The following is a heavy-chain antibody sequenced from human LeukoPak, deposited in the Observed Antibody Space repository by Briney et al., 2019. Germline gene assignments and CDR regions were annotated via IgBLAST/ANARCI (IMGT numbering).Heavy chain of an antibody. D-gene: IGHD3-22*01. CDR3: ASLPYYYDSSGYYDEY. V-gene: IGHV4-39*01. CDR1: GGSISSSSYY. J-gene: IGHJ4*02. CDR2: IYYSGST. Sequence: LETLSLTCTVSGGSISSSSYYWGWIRQPPGKGLEWIGSIYYSGSTYYNPSLKSRVTISVDTSKNQFSLKLRSVTAADTAVYYCASLPYYYDSSGYYDEYWGQGTLVTVSS.